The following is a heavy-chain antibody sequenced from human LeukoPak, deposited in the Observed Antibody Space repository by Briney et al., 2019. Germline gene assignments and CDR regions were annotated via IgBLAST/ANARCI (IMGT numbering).Heavy chain of an antibody. CDR1: GYTFTGYY. CDR3: ARGKVVFDILTGYYYYMDV. Sequence: RRASVKVSCKASGYTFTGYYMHWVRQAPGQGLEWMGWINPNSGGTNYAQKFQGRVTMTRDTSISTAYMELSRLRSDDTAVYYCARGKVVFDILTGYYYYMDVWGKGTTVTISS. D-gene: IGHD3-9*01. V-gene: IGHV1-2*02. J-gene: IGHJ6*03. CDR2: INPNSGGT.